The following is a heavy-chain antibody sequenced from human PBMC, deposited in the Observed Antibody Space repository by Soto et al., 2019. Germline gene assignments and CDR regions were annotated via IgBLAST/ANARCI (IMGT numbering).Heavy chain of an antibody. CDR2: ISYDGSRT. CDR1: GFNFSNYA. Sequence: GGSLRLSCTASGFNFSNYAMHWVRQAPGKGLEWLAVISYDGSRTHDADSVKDRFIISRDNSKKMLYLQMSGLRREDTAIYYCARFKIAARIHFDSWGKGTLVTVSS. D-gene: IGHD6-6*01. V-gene: IGHV3-30*04. J-gene: IGHJ4*02. CDR3: ARFKIAARIHFDS.